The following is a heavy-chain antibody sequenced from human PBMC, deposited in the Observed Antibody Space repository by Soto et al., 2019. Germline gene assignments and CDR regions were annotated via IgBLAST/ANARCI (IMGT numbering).Heavy chain of an antibody. CDR3: ARRGGGVVLAATTPFDY. CDR2: IYHSGST. V-gene: IGHV4-4*02. D-gene: IGHD2-15*01. J-gene: IGHJ4*02. CDR1: RGSITTANW. Sequence: QVPLQESGPRLVRPSGTLSLTCNVSRGSITTANWWNWVRQPPGRGLEWIGEIYHSGSTNYNLSLKSRVTLSVDKSKNQFSLPLSSVPAADTATYYCARRGGGVVLAATTPFDYWGQGILVTVSS.